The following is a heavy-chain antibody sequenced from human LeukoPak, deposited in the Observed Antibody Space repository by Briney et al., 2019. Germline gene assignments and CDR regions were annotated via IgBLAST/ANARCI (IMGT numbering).Heavy chain of an antibody. J-gene: IGHJ3*02. D-gene: IGHD3-22*01. CDR3: ASDHDSSGYYSFAFAI. V-gene: IGHV1-2*02. Sequence: GASVKVSFKASGYTFTGYYMHGVRQAPGQGLEWMGWINPNSGGTNYAQKFQGRVTMTRDTSISTAYMELSRLRSDDTAVYYCASDHDSSGYYSFAFAIGGQGTMVTVSS. CDR2: INPNSGGT. CDR1: GYTFTGYY.